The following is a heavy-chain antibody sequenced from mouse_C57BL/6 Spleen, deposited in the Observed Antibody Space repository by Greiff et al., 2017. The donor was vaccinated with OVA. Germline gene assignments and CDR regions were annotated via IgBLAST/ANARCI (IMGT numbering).Heavy chain of an antibody. J-gene: IGHJ2*01. CDR2: IYPGSGST. CDR1: GYTFTSYW. Sequence: QVQLKQPGAELVKPGASVKMSCKASGYTFTSYWITWVKQRPGQGLEWIGDIYPGSGSTNYNEKFKSKATLTVDTSSSTAYMQLSSLTSEDSAVYYCARKIYYGNYFDYWGQGTTLTVSS. V-gene: IGHV1-55*01. CDR3: ARKIYYGNYFDY. D-gene: IGHD2-1*01.